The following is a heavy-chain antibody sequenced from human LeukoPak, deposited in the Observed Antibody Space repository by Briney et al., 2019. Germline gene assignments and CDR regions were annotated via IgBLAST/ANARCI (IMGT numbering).Heavy chain of an antibody. CDR1: GGSISSGSYY. CDR3: ARSPRWQWLPWGWFDP. D-gene: IGHD6-19*01. Sequence: TSETLSLTCTVSGGSISSGSYYWSWIRQPAGKGLEWIGRIYTSGSTNYNPSLKSRVTISVDTSKNQFSLKLSSVTAADTAVYYCARSPRWQWLPWGWFDPWGQGTLVTVSS. V-gene: IGHV4-61*02. CDR2: IYTSGST. J-gene: IGHJ5*02.